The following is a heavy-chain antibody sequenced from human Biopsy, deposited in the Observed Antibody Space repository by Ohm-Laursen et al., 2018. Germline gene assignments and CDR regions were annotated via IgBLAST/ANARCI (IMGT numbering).Heavy chain of an antibody. CDR2: IWYDGTNE. D-gene: IGHD6-19*01. CDR3: ARGLSSGWYGYFDV. CDR1: GFTFGHYA. Sequence: SLRLSCAASGFTFGHYAMHWVRQAPGKGLEWISLIWYDGTNEDYADSVKGRFTISRDNSKSTLYLQINTLTLEDTAFYYCARGLSSGWYGYFDVWGRGTLATVSS. J-gene: IGHJ2*01. V-gene: IGHV3-33*04.